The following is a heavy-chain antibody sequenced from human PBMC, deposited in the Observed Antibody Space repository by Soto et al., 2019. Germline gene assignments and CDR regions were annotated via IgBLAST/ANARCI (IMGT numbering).Heavy chain of an antibody. V-gene: IGHV4-39*01. Sequence: QLQLQESGPGLVKPSETLSLTCTVSGGSISSSSYYWGWIRQPPGKGLEWIGSIYYSGSTYYNPSLKSPVTISVDTSKNQFSLKLSSVTAADTAVYYCASGGCSSTSCYARWDYYYGMDVWGQGTTVTVSS. CDR3: ASGGCSSTSCYARWDYYYGMDV. D-gene: IGHD2-2*01. J-gene: IGHJ6*02. CDR1: GGSISSSSYY. CDR2: IYYSGST.